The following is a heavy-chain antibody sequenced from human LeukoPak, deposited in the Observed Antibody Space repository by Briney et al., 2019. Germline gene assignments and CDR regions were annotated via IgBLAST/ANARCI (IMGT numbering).Heavy chain of an antibody. CDR2: IYHTGST. J-gene: IGHJ4*02. CDR1: GASISGSGYY. Sequence: PSETLSLTCAVSGASISGSGYYWGWIRQPPGMELQWIGNIYHTGSTYYNASLQSRVTISIDTSKNQFSLRLNSVTAADTAMYYCAKSDGYGLIDYWGQETLVTVSS. V-gene: IGHV4-39*01. D-gene: IGHD2-21*02. CDR3: AKSDGYGLIDY.